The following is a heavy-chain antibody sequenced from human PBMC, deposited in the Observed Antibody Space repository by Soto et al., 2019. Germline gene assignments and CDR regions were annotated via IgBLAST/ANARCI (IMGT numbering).Heavy chain of an antibody. D-gene: IGHD5-18*01. CDR2: INAANGNT. Sequence: QVQLVQSGAEVKKPGASVKVSCKASGYTFTTYAMHWVRQAPGQRRERMGCINAANGNTKYSQNFQGRVTITRDTSASAAYMELSSLRSEDTAVYTCARSVMNPGMVTFYYFEYWVQETLVTVSS. V-gene: IGHV1-3*01. J-gene: IGHJ4*02. CDR3: ARSVMNPGMVTFYYFEY. CDR1: GYTFTTYA.